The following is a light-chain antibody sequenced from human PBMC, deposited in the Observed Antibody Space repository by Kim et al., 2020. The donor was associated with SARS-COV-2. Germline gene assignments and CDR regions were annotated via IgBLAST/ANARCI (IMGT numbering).Light chain of an antibody. CDR3: SAYTGSRTYV. V-gene: IGLV2-18*02. CDR2: GVT. J-gene: IGLJ1*01. Sequence: GQSVTVASTETSSDVGRLNRVSWYQQTPGTAPKLIIYGVTTRPSGVSDRFSGSKSGNTASLTISGLQAKDEADYFCSAYTGSRTYVFGAGTKVTVL. CDR1: SSDVGRLNR.